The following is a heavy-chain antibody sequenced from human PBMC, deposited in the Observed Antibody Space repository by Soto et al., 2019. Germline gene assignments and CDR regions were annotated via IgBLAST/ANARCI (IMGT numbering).Heavy chain of an antibody. V-gene: IGHV4-28*01. Sequence: QVQLQESGPGLVKPSDTLSLTCAVSGYSISSSNWWGWIRQPPGKGLEWIGYIYYSGTTYYNPSLKSGVTMSVGTSKNQFSLKLTSVTAVDTAVYYCARREIQGPIDYWGQGTLVTVSS. J-gene: IGHJ4*02. D-gene: IGHD1-26*01. CDR2: IYYSGTT. CDR1: GYSISSSNW. CDR3: ARREIQGPIDY.